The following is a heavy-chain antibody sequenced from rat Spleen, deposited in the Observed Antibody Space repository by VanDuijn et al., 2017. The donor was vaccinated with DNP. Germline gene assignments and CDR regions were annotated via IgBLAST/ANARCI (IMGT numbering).Heavy chain of an antibody. D-gene: IGHD1-4*01. CDR2: VNTGGGIT. J-gene: IGHJ2*01. Sequence: EVQLVESGGGLIQPGRSLKLSCAASGFTFSNYDMAWVRQAPSQGLEWVASVNTGGGITYYRDSVQGRFIVSRDNAKSTLYLQMDSLRSEDTATYYCARQGGPGYNFDYWGQGVMVTVSS. CDR1: GFTFSNYD. V-gene: IGHV5S23*01. CDR3: ARQGGPGYNFDY.